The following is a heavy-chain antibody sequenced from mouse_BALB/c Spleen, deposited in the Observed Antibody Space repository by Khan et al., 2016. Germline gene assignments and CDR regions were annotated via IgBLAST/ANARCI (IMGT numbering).Heavy chain of an antibody. CDR1: GYTFTNYG. V-gene: IGHV9-3*02. Sequence: QIQLVQSGPELKKPGETVKISCKASGYTFTNYGMNWVKQAPGKGLKWMGWINTNTGEPTYAEEFKGRFAFSLETSASTAYLQINHLKNEDTATYCCAEDYYGSNWFAYWGQGTLVTVSA. J-gene: IGHJ3*01. CDR3: AEDYYGSNWFAY. D-gene: IGHD1-1*01. CDR2: INTNTGEP.